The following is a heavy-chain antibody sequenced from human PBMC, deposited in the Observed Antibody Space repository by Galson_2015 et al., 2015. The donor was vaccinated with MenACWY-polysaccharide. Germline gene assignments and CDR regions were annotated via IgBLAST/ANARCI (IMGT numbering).Heavy chain of an antibody. V-gene: IGHV4-61*02. Sequence: TLSLTCTVSGGSISSGGYYLGWIPAPAGEGVAWIGLISISGTTKYNPSLKSRVTISLDTSKNQFPLKLSSVTAADTAVYYCAREFTYWGQGTLVTVSS. CDR2: ISISGTT. J-gene: IGHJ4*02. CDR3: AREFTY. CDR1: GGSISSGGYY.